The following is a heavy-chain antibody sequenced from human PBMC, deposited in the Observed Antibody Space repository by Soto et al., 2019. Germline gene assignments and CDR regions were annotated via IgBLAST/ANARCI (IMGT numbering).Heavy chain of an antibody. CDR2: ISYSGST. J-gene: IGHJ4*02. D-gene: IGHD6-19*01. CDR1: GVSFSSYY. V-gene: IGHV4-59*01. Sequence: QVQLQESGPGLVKPSETLSLTCAVSGVSFSSYYWTWIRQPTGKGLAWIAYISYSGSTNYNPALKSRVTIAVDTSKNQFSLKLTSVTTADTAVYYCARLDGAVAAGYWGQGTLVTVSS. CDR3: ARLDGAVAAGY.